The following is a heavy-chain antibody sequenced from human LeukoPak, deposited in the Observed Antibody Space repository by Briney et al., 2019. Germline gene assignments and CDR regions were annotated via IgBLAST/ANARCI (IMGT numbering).Heavy chain of an antibody. D-gene: IGHD4-11*01. Sequence: GGSLRVSCAASGFTFSSYTMSWVRLAPGKGLEWVSTVSGNGATTYYADSVKGRFTISRDNSKNTLDLQMSSLRAEDTAIYFCARVPHPTYYFDYWGRGTLVTVSS. CDR2: VSGNGATT. CDR3: ARVPHPTYYFDY. CDR1: GFTFSSYT. J-gene: IGHJ4*02. V-gene: IGHV3-23*01.